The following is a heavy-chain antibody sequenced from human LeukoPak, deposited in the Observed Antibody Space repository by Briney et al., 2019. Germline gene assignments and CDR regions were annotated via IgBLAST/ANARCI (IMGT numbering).Heavy chain of an antibody. J-gene: IGHJ4*02. V-gene: IGHV1-58*02. CDR2: IVVGSGNT. Sequence: ASVKVSCKASGFAFTTSAMQWVRQARGQRLEWIGWIVVGSGNTNYAQKFQERVTITRDMSTSTAYMELSSLRSEDTAVYYCAAAYRYFYDRGGYFDYWGQGTLVTVSS. CDR1: GFAFTTSA. D-gene: IGHD3-22*01. CDR3: AAAYRYFYDRGGYFDY.